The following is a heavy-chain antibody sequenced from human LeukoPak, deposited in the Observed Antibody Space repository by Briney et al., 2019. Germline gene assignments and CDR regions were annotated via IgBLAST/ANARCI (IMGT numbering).Heavy chain of an antibody. CDR3: ARRDSGSYFGLPYYFDY. CDR2: IYYRGST. Sequence: PSETLSLTCTVSGGSISSDYWSWIRQPPGKGLEWIGYIYYRGSTNYNPSLKSRVTISIDTSKNQFSLKLSSVTAADTAVYYCARRDSGSYFGLPYYFDYWGQGTLVTVSS. D-gene: IGHD1-26*01. J-gene: IGHJ4*02. V-gene: IGHV4-59*12. CDR1: GGSISSDY.